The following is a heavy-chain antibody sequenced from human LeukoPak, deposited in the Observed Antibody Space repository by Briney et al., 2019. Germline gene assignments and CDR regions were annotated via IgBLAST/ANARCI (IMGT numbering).Heavy chain of an antibody. J-gene: IGHJ6*03. CDR1: GYSFSTYW. D-gene: IGHD4/OR15-4a*01. Sequence: GESLKISCKGSGYSFSTYWIAWVRQMPGKGLEWVGIIYAGDSDTTYSPSFQGQVTISADKSISTAYLQWSSLKASDTAMYYCARGYGAPYYYMDVWGKGTTVTVSS. V-gene: IGHV5-51*01. CDR3: ARGYGAPYYYMDV. CDR2: IYAGDSDT.